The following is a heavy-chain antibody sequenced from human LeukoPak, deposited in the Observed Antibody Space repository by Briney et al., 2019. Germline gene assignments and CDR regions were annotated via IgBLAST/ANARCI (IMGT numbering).Heavy chain of an antibody. V-gene: IGHV3-74*01. J-gene: IGHJ4*02. CDR2: IDSFGNTM. CDR1: GFTFSSHW. D-gene: IGHD1-26*01. Sequence: GGSLRLSCGASGFTFSSHWMHWVRQDPGRGLLWVSRIDSFGNTMGYADFVKGRFIISRDNAKNTQYLQMNSLRAEDTAIYYCVRGSYKAFDYWGQGTLVTVSS. CDR3: VRGSYKAFDY.